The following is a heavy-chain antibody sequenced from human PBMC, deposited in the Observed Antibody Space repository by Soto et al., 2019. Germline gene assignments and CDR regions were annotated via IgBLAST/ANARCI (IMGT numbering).Heavy chain of an antibody. CDR1: GYTFTSYA. CDR3: ARGKLRDGYISPTFFDY. CDR2: INAGNGNT. D-gene: IGHD5-12*01. J-gene: IGHJ4*02. V-gene: IGHV1-3*01. Sequence: ASVKVSCKASGYTFTSYAMHWVRQAPGQRLEWMGWINAGNGNTKYSQKFQGRVTITRDTSASTAYLELSSLRSEDTAVYYCARGKLRDGYISPTFFDYWGQGTLVTVFS.